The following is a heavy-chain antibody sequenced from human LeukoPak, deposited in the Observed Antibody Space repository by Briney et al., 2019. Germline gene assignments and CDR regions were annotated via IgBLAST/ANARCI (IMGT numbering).Heavy chain of an antibody. CDR1: GFTFSSYW. Sequence: GGSLRLSCAASGFTFSSYWMTWVRQAPGKGLEWVANIKQDGTEQYYLDSVKGRFTISKDNAKNSLYLQTNSLRAEDTAVYYCARSAHRSLDYWGQGTLVTVSS. J-gene: IGHJ4*02. CDR2: IKQDGTEQ. V-gene: IGHV3-7*02. CDR3: ARSAHRSLDY.